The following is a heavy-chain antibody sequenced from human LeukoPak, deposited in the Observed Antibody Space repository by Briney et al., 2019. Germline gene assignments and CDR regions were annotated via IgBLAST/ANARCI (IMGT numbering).Heavy chain of an antibody. J-gene: IGHJ4*02. CDR3: ARDLRRIAAYYFDY. V-gene: IGHV3-30*03. D-gene: IGHD6-25*01. CDR1: GFTFSSYA. Sequence: GGSLRLSCAASGFTFSSYAIHWVRQAPGKGLERVAVISSDGRDKHHADSVKGRFTISRDNSKNTLYLQTNSLRAEDTAVYYCARDLRRIAAYYFDYWGQGTLVTVSS. CDR2: ISSDGRDK.